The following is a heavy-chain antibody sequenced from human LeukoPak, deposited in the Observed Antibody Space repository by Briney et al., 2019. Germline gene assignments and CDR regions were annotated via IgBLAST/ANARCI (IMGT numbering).Heavy chain of an antibody. D-gene: IGHD3-10*01. Sequence: ASVKVSCKASGYTFTGYYMHWVRQAPGQGLEWMGWINPNSGGTNYAQKFQGWVTMTRDTSISTAYMELSRLRSDDTAVYYCARVTMVRGVTRTYFDYWGQGTLVTVSS. J-gene: IGHJ4*02. CDR2: INPNSGGT. CDR3: ARVTMVRGVTRTYFDY. CDR1: GYTFTGYY. V-gene: IGHV1-2*04.